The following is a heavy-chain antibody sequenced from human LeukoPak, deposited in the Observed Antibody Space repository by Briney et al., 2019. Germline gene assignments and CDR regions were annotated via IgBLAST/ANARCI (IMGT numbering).Heavy chain of an antibody. J-gene: IGHJ6*02. CDR3: ARGHYGMDV. CDR2: IKPDGSEK. CDR1: GFKFKNYW. V-gene: IGHV3-7*01. Sequence: GGSLRLSCAVSGFKFKNYWMTWVRQAPGTGLEWVATIKPDGSEKYHVDSVKGRFTISRDNGKNSLSLQVNNLRVEDTAIYYCARGHYGMDVWGLGTTVIVSS.